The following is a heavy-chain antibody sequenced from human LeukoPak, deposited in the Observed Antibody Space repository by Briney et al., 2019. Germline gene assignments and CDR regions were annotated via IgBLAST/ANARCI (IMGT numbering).Heavy chain of an antibody. D-gene: IGHD6-19*01. CDR2: ISSSSSIT. CDR3: AREGIAVAYAFDI. J-gene: IGHJ3*02. CDR1: GFTFSSYS. V-gene: IGHV3-48*01. Sequence: GGSLRLSCAASGFTFSSYSMNWVRQAPGKGLEWISYISSSSSITSYADSVKGRFTISRDNAKNSLHLQMNSLRAEDTAVYYCAREGIAVAYAFDIWGQGTMVTVSS.